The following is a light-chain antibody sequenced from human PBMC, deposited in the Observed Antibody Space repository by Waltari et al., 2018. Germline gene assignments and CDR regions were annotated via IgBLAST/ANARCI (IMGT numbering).Light chain of an antibody. CDR2: DTS. CDR3: LLSYSGAARV. V-gene: IGLV7-46*01. CDR1: TGAVTSGPY. J-gene: IGLJ3*02. Sequence: QAVVTQEPSLTVSPGGTVTLTCGSSTGAVTSGPYPYWFQQKPGQAPRTLIYDTSNKHSWTPARFSGSLLGGKAALTLSGAQPEDEAEYYCLLSYSGAARVFGGGTKLTVL.